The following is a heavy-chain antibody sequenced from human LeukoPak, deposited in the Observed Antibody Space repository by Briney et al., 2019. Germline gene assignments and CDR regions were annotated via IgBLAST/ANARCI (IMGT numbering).Heavy chain of an antibody. CDR2: ISWNSGSI. CDR3: AKDSSSSWYRDFDY. CDR1: GFTFDDYA. J-gene: IGHJ4*02. V-gene: IGHV3-9*01. Sequence: GGSLRLSCAASGFTFDDYAMHWVRQAPGKGLEWVSGISWNSGSIGYADSVKGRFTISRDNAKNSLYLQMNSLRAEDTAFYYCAKDSSSSWYRDFDYWGQGTLVIVSS. D-gene: IGHD6-13*01.